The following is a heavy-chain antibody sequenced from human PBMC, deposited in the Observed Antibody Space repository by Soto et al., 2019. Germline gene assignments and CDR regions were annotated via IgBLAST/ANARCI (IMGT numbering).Heavy chain of an antibody. CDR2: INPSGCST. CDR3: ARYDYNGYSFDY. V-gene: IGHV1-46*01. CDR1: GYTFSTYY. J-gene: IGHJ4*02. Sequence: QVQLVQSGAEVKKPGASVKVSCKASGYTFSTYYMHWVRQAPGQGYEWMGIINPSGCSTTYAQKFQGRXXMXRXXTTSTVYMELSSLKSEDTDVYYCARYDYNGYSFDYWGQGTLVTVSS. D-gene: IGHD4-4*01.